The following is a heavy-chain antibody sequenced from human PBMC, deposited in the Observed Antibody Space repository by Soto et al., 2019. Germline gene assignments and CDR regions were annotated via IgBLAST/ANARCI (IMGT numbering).Heavy chain of an antibody. CDR2: IKEDGTTK. CDR1: GFTFSHYW. V-gene: IGHV3-7*01. D-gene: IGHD6-19*01. J-gene: IGHJ4*02. CDR3: ARIGYSSSGLDY. Sequence: EVQLVESGGGLVQPGGSLRLSCAASGFTFSHYWMTWVRQAPGKGLEWVANIKEDGTTKYYVESVKGRFTISRDNAKNSLYLQRGTLRAEDTAVYYCARIGYSSSGLDYWGPGTLVTVSS.